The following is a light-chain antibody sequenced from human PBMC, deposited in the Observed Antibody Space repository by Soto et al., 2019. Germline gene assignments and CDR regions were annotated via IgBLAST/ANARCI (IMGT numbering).Light chain of an antibody. Sequence: DIQMTQSPSSLSASVGDRVTITCRASQSISNYLNWYQQKPGKAPKLLIYAASSLQSGVPSRFSGSGSGTDFTLTIISLQPEDFATYYCQQSYSTPYTLGQGTKLEIK. CDR2: AAS. CDR1: QSISNY. CDR3: QQSYSTPYT. V-gene: IGKV1-39*01. J-gene: IGKJ2*01.